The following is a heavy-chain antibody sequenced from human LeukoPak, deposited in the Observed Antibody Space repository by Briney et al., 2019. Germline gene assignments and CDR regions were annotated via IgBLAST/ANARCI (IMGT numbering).Heavy chain of an antibody. V-gene: IGHV1-69*05. CDR1: EGTFSSYA. Sequence: SVKVSCKASEGTFSSYAISWVRQAPGQGLEWMGGIIPIFGTANYAQKFQGRVTITTDESTSTAYMELSSLRSEDTAVYYCASEPRRDGYTFDYWGQGTLVTVSS. CDR3: ASEPRRDGYTFDY. J-gene: IGHJ4*02. CDR2: IIPIFGTA. D-gene: IGHD5-24*01.